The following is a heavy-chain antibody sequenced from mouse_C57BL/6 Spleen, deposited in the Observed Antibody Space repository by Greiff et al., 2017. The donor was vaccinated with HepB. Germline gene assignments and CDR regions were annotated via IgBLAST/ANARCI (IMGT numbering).Heavy chain of an antibody. CDR2: INPNNGGT. CDR1: GYTFTDYN. D-gene: IGHD1-1*01. CDR3: ARDYYGSSSWYFDV. Sequence: EVQLQQSGPELVKPGASVKMFCKASGYTFTDYNMHWVKQSHGKSLEWIGYINPNNGGTSYNQKFKGKATLTVNKSSSTAYMELRSLTSEDSAVYYCARDYYGSSSWYFDVWGTGTTVTVSS. V-gene: IGHV1-22*01. J-gene: IGHJ1*03.